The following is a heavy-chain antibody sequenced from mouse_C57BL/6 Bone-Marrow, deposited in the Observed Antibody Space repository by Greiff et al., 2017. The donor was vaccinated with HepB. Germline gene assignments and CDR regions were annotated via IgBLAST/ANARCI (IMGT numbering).Heavy chain of an antibody. CDR1: GFTFSDYG. Sequence: DVMLVESGGGLVKPGGSLKLSCAASGFTFSDYGMHWVRQAPEKGLEWVAYISSGSSTIYYADTVKGRFTISRDNAKNTLFLQMTSLRSEDTAMYYCARENPNWRYFDVWGTGTTVTVSS. CDR2: ISSGSSTI. D-gene: IGHD4-1*02. J-gene: IGHJ1*03. V-gene: IGHV5-17*01. CDR3: ARENPNWRYFDV.